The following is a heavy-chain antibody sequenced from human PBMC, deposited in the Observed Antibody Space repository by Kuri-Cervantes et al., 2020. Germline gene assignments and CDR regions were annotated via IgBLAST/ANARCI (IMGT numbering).Heavy chain of an antibody. CDR1: GGSFSGYY. Sequence: GSLRLSCAVYGGSFSGYYWSWIRQPPGKGLERIGEINHSGSTNYNPSLKSRVTISVDTSKNQFSLKLSSVTAADTAVYYCARGWSTMVGDWGQGTLVTVSS. CDR3: ARGWSTMVGD. CDR2: INHSGST. J-gene: IGHJ4*02. D-gene: IGHD3-10*01. V-gene: IGHV4-34*01.